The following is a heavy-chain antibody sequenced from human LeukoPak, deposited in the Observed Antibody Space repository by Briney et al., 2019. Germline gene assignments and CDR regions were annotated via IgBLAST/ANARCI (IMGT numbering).Heavy chain of an antibody. Sequence: GGSLRLSCAASGFTFSSYAMSWVRQAPGKGLEWVSAISGSGGSTYYADSVKGRFTISRDNSKNTLYLQMNSLRAEDTAVYYWAKDLVGAPIKEPYDFDYWGQGTLVTVSS. D-gene: IGHD1-26*01. V-gene: IGHV3-23*01. CDR1: GFTFSSYA. J-gene: IGHJ4*02. CDR2: ISGSGGST. CDR3: AKDLVGAPIKEPYDFDY.